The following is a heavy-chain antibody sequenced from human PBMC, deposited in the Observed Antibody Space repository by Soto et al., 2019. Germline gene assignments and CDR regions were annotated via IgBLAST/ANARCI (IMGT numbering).Heavy chain of an antibody. J-gene: IGHJ6*03. Sequence: SDTLSLTCTVSGGSISSYYWSWIRQPPGKGLEWIGYIYYSGSTNYNPSLKSRVTISVDTSKNQFSLKLSSVTAADTAVYYCARQYYDFWCGYWSNEFYYYYYMDVWGKGTTVNGSS. V-gene: IGHV4-59*08. CDR3: ARQYYDFWCGYWSNEFYYYYYMDV. CDR2: IYYSGST. CDR1: GGSISSYY. D-gene: IGHD3-3*01.